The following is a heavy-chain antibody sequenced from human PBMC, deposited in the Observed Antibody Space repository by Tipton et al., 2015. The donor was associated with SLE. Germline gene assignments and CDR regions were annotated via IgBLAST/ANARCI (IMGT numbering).Heavy chain of an antibody. CDR3: AKHSAGLSYFDF. V-gene: IGHV3-23*03. Sequence: SLRLSCAASGFTFSSFSMNWVRQAPGKGLEWISVIYSGDSGAVYPDSVKGQFTISRDDSKSTVFLQMDGLRAEDTAIYYCAKHSAGLSYFDFWGQGALVTVSS. CDR2: IYSGDSGA. CDR1: GFTFSSFS. D-gene: IGHD4/OR15-4a*01. J-gene: IGHJ4*02.